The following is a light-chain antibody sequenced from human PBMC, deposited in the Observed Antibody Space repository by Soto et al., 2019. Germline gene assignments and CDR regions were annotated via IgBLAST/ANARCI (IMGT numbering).Light chain of an antibody. CDR2: KAS. Sequence: DIKIAQRQCAVLAGRRDRRDITCRSIQSISSWLAWYQQKPGKAPKLLIYKASSLESGVPSRFSGSGSGTEFTLTISSLQSDDFATYYCQQYSSYSPEGTFGQGTKVDIK. V-gene: IGKV1-5*03. CDR3: QQYSSYSPEGT. J-gene: IGKJ1*01. CDR1: QSISSW.